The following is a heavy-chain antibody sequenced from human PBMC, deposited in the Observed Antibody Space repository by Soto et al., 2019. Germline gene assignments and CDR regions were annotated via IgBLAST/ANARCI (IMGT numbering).Heavy chain of an antibody. Sequence: QVQLVQSGAEVKKPGASVKVSCEASGYTFSTYAMHWVRQAPGQRLEWMGWINAGNGNTKYSQKFQGRVTITRDTSASTAYMELSSLRSEDTAMYYCARGSIAVPKIYYYYYMDFWGKGTTVTVSS. CDR2: INAGNGNT. J-gene: IGHJ6*03. CDR3: ARGSIAVPKIYYYYYMDF. D-gene: IGHD6-6*01. CDR1: GYTFSTYA. V-gene: IGHV1-3*01.